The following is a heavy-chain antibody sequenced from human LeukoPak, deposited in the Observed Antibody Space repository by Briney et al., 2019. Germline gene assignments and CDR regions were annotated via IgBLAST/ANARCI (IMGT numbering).Heavy chain of an antibody. CDR3: ATAYNYYGSGSYYPLDY. D-gene: IGHD3-10*01. V-gene: IGHV4-39*02. CDR2: IYYSGST. J-gene: IGHJ4*02. CDR1: GGSISSENNF. Sequence: PSETLSLTCTVSGGSISSENNFWVWIRQPPGKGLEWIGSIYYSGSTYYTPSLKSRVIISVDTSKNHFSLKVSSVTAADTAVYYCATAYNYYGSGSYYPLDYWGQGTLVTVSS.